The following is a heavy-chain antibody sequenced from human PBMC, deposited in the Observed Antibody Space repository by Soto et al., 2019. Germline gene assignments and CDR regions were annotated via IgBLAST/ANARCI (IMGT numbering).Heavy chain of an antibody. J-gene: IGHJ4*02. V-gene: IGHV3-33*01. D-gene: IGHD6-13*01. CDR3: ARDLHRYSSSWPTFDY. CDR2: IWYDGSNK. Sequence: QVQLVESGGGVVQPGRSLRLSCAASGFTFSSYGMHWVRQAPGKGLEWVAVIWYDGSNKYYADSVKGRFTISRDNSRNXLYLQMNSLRAEDTAVYYCARDLHRYSSSWPTFDYWGQGTLVTVSS. CDR1: GFTFSSYG.